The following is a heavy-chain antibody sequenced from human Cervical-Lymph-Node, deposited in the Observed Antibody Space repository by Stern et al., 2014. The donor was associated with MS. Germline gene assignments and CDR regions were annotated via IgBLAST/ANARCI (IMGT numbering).Heavy chain of an antibody. D-gene: IGHD3-3*01. CDR2: INQSGTT. J-gene: IGHJ4*02. V-gene: IGHV4-34*01. Sequence: QVQLQQWGAGLLKPSETLSLTCAVYGGSLSGYYWTWIRQPPGKGLEWIGEINQSGTTNYSPSLKSRLILSLDTSKNQLSLALISVTAADTAIYYCARVPLKWDGFDYWGQGTLVTVSS. CDR3: ARVPLKWDGFDY. CDR1: GGSLSGYY.